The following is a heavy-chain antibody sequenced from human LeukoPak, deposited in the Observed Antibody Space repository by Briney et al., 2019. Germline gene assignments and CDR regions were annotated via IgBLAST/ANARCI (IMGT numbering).Heavy chain of an antibody. V-gene: IGHV4-39*01. J-gene: IGHJ5*02. CDR2: IYYSGST. Sequence: SETLSLTCTVSGGSISSSGYYWGWIRQPSGKRLEWIASIYYSGSTYYNPSLKSRVTISVDTSKNQLSLKLSSLTAADTAVYYCARHEYSGSYYGLSWFDPWGQGTLVTVSS. CDR1: GGSISSSGYY. CDR3: ARHEYSGSYYGLSWFDP. D-gene: IGHD1-26*01.